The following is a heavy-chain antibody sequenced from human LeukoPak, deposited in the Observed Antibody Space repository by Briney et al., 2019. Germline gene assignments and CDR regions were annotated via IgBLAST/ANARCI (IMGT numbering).Heavy chain of an antibody. CDR3: AKDQEDRGYPSSFDF. V-gene: IGHV3-23*01. CDR1: GFTFSSYA. J-gene: IGHJ4*02. CDR2: IRGNSGMR. Sequence: AGGSLRLSCAASGFTFSSYAMNWVRQAPGKGLEWVSCIRGNSGMRFYSDSVRGRFTISRDNSKNTVYLQMDSLRVDDTAVYFCAKDQEDRGYPSSFDFWGQGTLVTVSS. D-gene: IGHD2-15*01.